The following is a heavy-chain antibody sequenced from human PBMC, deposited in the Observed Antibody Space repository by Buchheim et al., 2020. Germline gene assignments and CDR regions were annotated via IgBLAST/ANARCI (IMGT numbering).Heavy chain of an antibody. CDR3: TRAVVETYFDS. CDR2: VNNDGSRA. J-gene: IGHJ4*02. Sequence: EVKLVESGGGYVLRGGSLSLSCEASGFSFSSYWMHWVRQVPGKGLEWVAHVNNDGSRATYADSVKGRFTISRDNARNLLFLQMNSLRAEDTAVYYCTRAVVETYFDSWGQGTL. CDR1: GFSFSSYW. V-gene: IGHV3-74*03. D-gene: IGHD4-23*01.